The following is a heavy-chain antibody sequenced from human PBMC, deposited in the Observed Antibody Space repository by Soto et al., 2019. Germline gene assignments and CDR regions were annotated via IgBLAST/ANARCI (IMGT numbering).Heavy chain of an antibody. CDR1: GGSIASDNW. J-gene: IGHJ4*02. CDR2: MYHSGTT. V-gene: IGHV4-4*02. CDR3: ARASASSMLRGVIIN. D-gene: IGHD3-10*01. Sequence: QVQLQESGPGLVRPSGTLSLTCTFSGGSIASDNWWTWVRQPPGRGLEWIGEMYHSGTTNYSPSLTSRVTILIDESKNQFSMKLTSVTAADTARYYCARASASSMLRGVIINWGQGTLVTVSS.